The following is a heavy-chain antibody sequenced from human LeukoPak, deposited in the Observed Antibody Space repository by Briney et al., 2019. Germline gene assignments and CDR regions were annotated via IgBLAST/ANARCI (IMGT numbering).Heavy chain of an antibody. CDR2: IKHDGGAQ. V-gene: IGHV3-7*03. CDR1: GFAFSGFW. CDR3: AKSSYYDSSGYYREYYFDY. D-gene: IGHD3-22*01. J-gene: IGHJ4*02. Sequence: PGGSLRLSCAASGFAFSGFWMTWVRQAPGKGLEWVANIKHDGGAQYYLDSVRGRFTISRDNVKRSLYLQMNSLRAEDTAVYYCAKSSYYDSSGYYREYYFDYWGPGTLVTVSS.